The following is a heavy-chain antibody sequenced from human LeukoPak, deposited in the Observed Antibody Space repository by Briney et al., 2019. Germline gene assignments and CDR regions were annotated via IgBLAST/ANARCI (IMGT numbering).Heavy chain of an antibody. V-gene: IGHV4-31*03. CDR2: IQNSGST. D-gene: IGHD3-10*01. CDR1: GGSINSGYYY. CDR3: ARRCGSGGAYDY. Sequence: SETLPLTCTVSGGSINSGYYYWSWIRQHPGKGLEWIGNIQNSGSTYYNPALSSRVTISADTSKNQFSLIVSSVTAADTAVYYCARRCGSGGAYDYWGQGTLVTVSS. J-gene: IGHJ4*02.